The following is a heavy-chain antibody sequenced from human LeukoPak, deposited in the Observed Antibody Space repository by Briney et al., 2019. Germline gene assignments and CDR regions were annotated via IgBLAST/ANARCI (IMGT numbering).Heavy chain of an antibody. CDR2: IYYSGST. Sequence: SETLSLTCTISGGSISSSSYYWGWIRQPPGKGLEWIGSIYYSGSTYYNPSLKSRVTISVDTSKNQFSLKLSSVTAADTAVYYCARVTYYYDSSGPGREYYFDYWGQGTLVTVSS. CDR1: GGSISSSSYY. J-gene: IGHJ4*02. CDR3: ARVTYYYDSSGPGREYYFDY. D-gene: IGHD3-22*01. V-gene: IGHV4-39*07.